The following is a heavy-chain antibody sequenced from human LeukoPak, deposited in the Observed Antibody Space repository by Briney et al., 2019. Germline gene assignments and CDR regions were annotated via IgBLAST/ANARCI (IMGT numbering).Heavy chain of an antibody. CDR3: ATIWIVGATMGFDY. CDR1: GYTLTELS. V-gene: IGHV1-24*01. Sequence: ASVKVSCKVSGYTLTELSMHWVRQAPGKGLEWMGGFDPEDGETIYAQKFQGRVTMTEGTSTDTAYMELSSLRSEDTAVYYCATIWIVGATMGFDYWGQGTLVTVSS. CDR2: FDPEDGET. D-gene: IGHD1-26*01. J-gene: IGHJ4*02.